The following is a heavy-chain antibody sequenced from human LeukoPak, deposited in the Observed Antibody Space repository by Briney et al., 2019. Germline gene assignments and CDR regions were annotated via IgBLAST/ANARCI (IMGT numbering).Heavy chain of an antibody. CDR3: ARRAVAGGYYFDY. D-gene: IGHD6-19*01. CDR1: GGSISSGDYY. V-gene: IGHV4-39*01. CDR2: IYYSGST. Sequence: SQTLSLTCTVSGGSISSGDYYWSWIRQPPGKGLEWIGSIYYSGSTYYNPSLKSRVTISVDTSKNQFSLKLSSVTAADTAVYYCARRAVAGGYYFDYWGQGTLVTVSS. J-gene: IGHJ4*02.